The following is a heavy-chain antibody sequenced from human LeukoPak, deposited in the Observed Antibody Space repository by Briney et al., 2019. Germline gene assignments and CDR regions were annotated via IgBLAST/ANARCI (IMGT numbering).Heavy chain of an antibody. CDR3: ARDTGIAAAGTGGY. V-gene: IGHV1-18*01. J-gene: IGHJ4*02. CDR2: ISAYNGNT. D-gene: IGHD6-13*01. CDR1: GYTCTSYG. Sequence: ASVTVSCKASGYTCTSYGISWVRQPPGQGLEWMGLISAYNGNTNYAQKLQGRVTMTTDTSTSKAYMELRSLRSDDTAVYYCARDTGIAAAGTGGYWGQGTLVTVSS.